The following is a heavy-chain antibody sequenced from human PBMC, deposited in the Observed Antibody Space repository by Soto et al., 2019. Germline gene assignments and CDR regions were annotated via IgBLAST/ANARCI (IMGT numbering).Heavy chain of an antibody. V-gene: IGHV3-48*02. CDR2: ISSSSSTI. CDR1: GFTFSSNS. D-gene: IGHD3-3*01. Sequence: EVQVVESGGGLVQPGGSLRLSCAASGFTFSSNSMNWVRQAPGKGLEWISYISSSSSTIYADSVKGRFTISRDNAKNSLCLQMNSLRHEATAVYYCARVIWSAHLTSDLWGQGTLVTVSS. CDR3: ARVIWSAHLTSDL. J-gene: IGHJ5*02.